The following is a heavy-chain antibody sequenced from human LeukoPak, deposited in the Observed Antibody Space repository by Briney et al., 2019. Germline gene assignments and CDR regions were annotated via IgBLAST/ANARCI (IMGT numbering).Heavy chain of an antibody. CDR3: AKENTITAGDLDL. CDR2: TYSSGST. CDR1: GFTVSSNY. V-gene: IGHV3-66*01. Sequence: GGSLRLSCAASGFTVSSNYMSWVRQAPGKGLEWVALTYSSGSTYYADSVKGRLTISRDNSQNTVYLQMNSLRAEDTAAYYCAKENTITAGDLDLWGRGTLVTVSS. D-gene: IGHD6-13*01. J-gene: IGHJ2*01.